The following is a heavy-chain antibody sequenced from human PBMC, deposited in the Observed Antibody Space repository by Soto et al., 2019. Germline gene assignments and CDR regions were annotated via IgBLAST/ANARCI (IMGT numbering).Heavy chain of an antibody. CDR2: VWYDGGNK. D-gene: IGHD5-12*01. Sequence: QVQLVESGGGVVQPGRSLRLSCAASGFTFSSYGMQWVRQAPGKGLEGVALVWYDGGNKYYADSVKGRFTISRDNSKNTLYLQMNSLRDEDTAVYYCVRAAGYSGNDYGYYYGMDVWGQGTTVTVSS. J-gene: IGHJ6*02. V-gene: IGHV3-33*01. CDR3: VRAAGYSGNDYGYYYGMDV. CDR1: GFTFSSYG.